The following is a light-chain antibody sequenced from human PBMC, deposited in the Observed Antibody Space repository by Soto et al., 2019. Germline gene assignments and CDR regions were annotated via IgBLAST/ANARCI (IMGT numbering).Light chain of an antibody. CDR1: SSDVGGYNY. CDR3: SSYTSSSTLEV. Sequence: ALTQRASVSGSPGQSITISCTGTSSDVGGYNYVSWYQQHPGKAPKLMIYEVSNRPSGGSNRFSGSKSGNTASLTISGLQAEDEADYYCSSYTSSSTLEVFGTGTKVTVL. CDR2: EVS. V-gene: IGLV2-14*01. J-gene: IGLJ1*01.